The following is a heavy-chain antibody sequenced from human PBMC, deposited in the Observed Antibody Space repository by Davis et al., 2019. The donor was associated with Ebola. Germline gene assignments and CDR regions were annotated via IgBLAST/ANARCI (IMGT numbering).Heavy chain of an antibody. J-gene: IGHJ4*02. Sequence: AASVKVSCKASGFTLTNYAIHWVRQAPGQRLEWMGWVHGGNGNTKYSQRFQGRVTITTDTSASTVYLDLTSLRSDETAVFYCARASFGYNSGWYADYWGPGSLVTVSS. D-gene: IGHD6-19*01. CDR1: GFTLTNYA. V-gene: IGHV1-3*01. CDR3: ARASFGYNSGWYADY. CDR2: VHGGNGNT.